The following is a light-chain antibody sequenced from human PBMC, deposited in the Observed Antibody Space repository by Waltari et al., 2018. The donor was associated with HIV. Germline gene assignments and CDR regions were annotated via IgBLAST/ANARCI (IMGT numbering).Light chain of an antibody. V-gene: IGLV10-54*04. CDR2: RDN. J-gene: IGLJ2*01. CDR1: SNKLGNHE. CDR3: ATWDISLSAVV. Sequence: QAGLTQPPSVSKGMRQTATLTCTENSNKLGNHEAAWLQQHQGHPPKLLYYRDNQLPSGISERFSASRSGNTASLTITGVQPEDEADYFCATWDISLSAVVFGGGTTLTVL.